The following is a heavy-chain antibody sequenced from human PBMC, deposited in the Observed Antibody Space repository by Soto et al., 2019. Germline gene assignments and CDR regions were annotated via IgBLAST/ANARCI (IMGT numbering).Heavy chain of an antibody. Sequence: QVQLQESGPGLVKPSETLSLTCTVSGGSISSYYWSWIRQPPGKGLEWIGYIYYSGSTNYNPSLKSRVTLSVDTSKKQISLKLSSVTAADTAVYDCARNRGYCSCGSGYSNYYCYMDVWGKGTTVTVSS. V-gene: IGHV4-59*01. J-gene: IGHJ6*03. CDR1: GGSISSYY. D-gene: IGHD2-15*01. CDR2: IYYSGST. CDR3: ARNRGYCSCGSGYSNYYCYMDV.